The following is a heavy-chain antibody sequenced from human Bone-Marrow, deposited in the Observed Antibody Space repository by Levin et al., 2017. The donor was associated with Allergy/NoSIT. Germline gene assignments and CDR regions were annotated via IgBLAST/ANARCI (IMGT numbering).Heavy chain of an antibody. CDR2: INAGNGGT. J-gene: IGHJ4*02. Sequence: NAGGSLRLSCKASGSTFTSYAIQWVRQATGQRLEWMGWINAGNGGTKYSQRFQGRVTITRDTSANTAYMELTSLTSEDTAVYYCARDIVYSSSGFDYWGQGTLVTVSS. V-gene: IGHV1-3*01. CDR3: ARDIVYSSSGFDY. D-gene: IGHD3-22*01. CDR1: GSTFTSYA.